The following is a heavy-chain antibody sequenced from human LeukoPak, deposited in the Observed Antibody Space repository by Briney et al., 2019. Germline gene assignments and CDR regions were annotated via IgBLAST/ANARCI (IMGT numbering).Heavy chain of an antibody. V-gene: IGHV1-18*01. Sequence: GASVKVSCKASGYTFTSYGISWVRQAPGQGLEWMGWISAYNGNTNYAQKLQGRVTMTTDTSTSTAYMELRSLRSDDTAVYCCARGGFNPMTTVTPFQHWGQGTLVTVSS. D-gene: IGHD4-17*01. CDR1: GYTFTSYG. CDR3: ARGGFNPMTTVTPFQH. CDR2: ISAYNGNT. J-gene: IGHJ1*01.